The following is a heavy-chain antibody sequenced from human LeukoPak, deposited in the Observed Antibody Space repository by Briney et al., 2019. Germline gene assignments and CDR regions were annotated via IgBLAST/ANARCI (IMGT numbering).Heavy chain of an antibody. Sequence: GGSLRLSCAASGFTFSSYAMSWVRQAPGKGLEWVSGISGSGGSTYYADSVKGRFTISRDNSKNTLYLQMNSLRAEDTAIYYCAKDTDATGGTCFYHWGQGTLVTVSS. CDR3: AKDTDATGGTCFYH. V-gene: IGHV3-23*01. J-gene: IGHJ4*02. CDR2: ISGSGGST. D-gene: IGHD2-8*02. CDR1: GFTFSSYA.